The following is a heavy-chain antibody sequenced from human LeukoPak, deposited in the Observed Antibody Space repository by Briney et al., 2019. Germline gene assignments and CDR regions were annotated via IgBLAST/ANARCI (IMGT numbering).Heavy chain of an antibody. J-gene: IGHJ4*02. V-gene: IGHV4-38-2*02. CDR1: GYSISSGYY. Sequence: PSETLSLTCTVSGYSISSGYYWGWIRQPPGKGLEWIGSIYHSGSTYYNPSLKSRVTISVDTSKNQFSLKLSSVTAADTAVYYCARDDYYDGSGYYFDYWGQGTLVTVSS. D-gene: IGHD3-22*01. CDR3: ARDDYYDGSGYYFDY. CDR2: IYHSGST.